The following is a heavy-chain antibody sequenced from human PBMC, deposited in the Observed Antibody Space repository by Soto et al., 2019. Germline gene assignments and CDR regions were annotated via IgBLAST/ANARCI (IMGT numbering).Heavy chain of an antibody. V-gene: IGHV3-23*01. CDR3: AKEFDGTMVRGVTLDY. J-gene: IGHJ4*02. D-gene: IGHD3-10*01. CDR1: GFTFSSYA. Sequence: PGGSLRLSCAASGFTFSSYAMPWFRQSPGKGLEWVSAIRDSGGSTYYADSVKGRFTISRDNSKNTLYLQMSSLRAEDTAVYYCAKEFDGTMVRGVTLDYWGQGTGVTVSS. CDR2: IRDSGGST.